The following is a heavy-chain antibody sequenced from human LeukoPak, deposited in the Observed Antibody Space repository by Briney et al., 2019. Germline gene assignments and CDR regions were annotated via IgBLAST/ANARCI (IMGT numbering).Heavy chain of an antibody. CDR3: ARAGAYYYDSSGYYPEGDY. CDR2: ISTFNGNT. V-gene: IGHV1-18*01. Sequence: ASVKVSCKASGYSFTNYGISWVRQAPGQGLEWMGWISTFNGNTNYAQILQGRVTMTTDTSTRTAYMELSSLRSDDTAVYYCARAGAYYYDSSGYYPEGDYWGQGTLVTVSS. J-gene: IGHJ4*02. CDR1: GYSFTNYG. D-gene: IGHD3-22*01.